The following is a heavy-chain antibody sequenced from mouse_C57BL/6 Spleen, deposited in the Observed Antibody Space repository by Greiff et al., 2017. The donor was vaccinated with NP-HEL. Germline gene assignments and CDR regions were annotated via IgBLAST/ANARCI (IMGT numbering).Heavy chain of an antibody. CDR1: GYSFTDYN. V-gene: IGHV1-39*01. CDR3: ARSLDDYDVGAWFAY. Sequence: VHVKQSGPELVKPGASVKISCKASGYSFTDYNMNWVKQSNGKSLEWIGVINPNYGTTSYNQKFKGKATLTVDQSSSTAYMQLNSLTSEDSAVYYCARSLDDYDVGAWFAYWGQGTLVTVSA. CDR2: INPNYGTT. D-gene: IGHD2-4*01. J-gene: IGHJ3*01.